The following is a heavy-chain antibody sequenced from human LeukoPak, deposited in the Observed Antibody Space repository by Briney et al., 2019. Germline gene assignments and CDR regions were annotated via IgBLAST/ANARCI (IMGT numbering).Heavy chain of an antibody. CDR1: GGSISSSSYY. Sequence: SETLSLTCTVSGGSISSSSYYWGWIRQPPGKGLEWIGSIYCSGSTYYNPSLKSRVTISVDTSKNQFSLKLSSVTAADTAVYYCARRGGDIVVVPAAIPLSWFDPWGQGTLVTVSS. CDR3: ARRGGDIVVVPAAIPLSWFDP. J-gene: IGHJ5*02. CDR2: IYCSGST. V-gene: IGHV4-39*01. D-gene: IGHD2-2*01.